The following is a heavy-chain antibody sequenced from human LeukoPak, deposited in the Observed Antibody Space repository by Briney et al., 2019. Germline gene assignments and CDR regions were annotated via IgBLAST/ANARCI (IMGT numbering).Heavy chain of an antibody. J-gene: IGHJ4*02. D-gene: IGHD1-1*01. V-gene: IGHV3-74*01. CDR1: GFTFSSYW. CDR3: ARVQLERLDY. CDR2: ISSDGIST. Sequence: GGSLRLSCAASGFTFSSYWMHWVRQAPGKGLVWASRISSDGISTSYADSVKGRFTISRDNAKNSLYLQMNSLRAEDTAVYYCARVQLERLDYWGQGTLVTVSS.